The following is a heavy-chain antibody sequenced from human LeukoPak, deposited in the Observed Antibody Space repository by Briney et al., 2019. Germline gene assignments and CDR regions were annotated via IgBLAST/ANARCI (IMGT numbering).Heavy chain of an antibody. CDR2: ISVSAGST. Sequence: GGSLKLSCAASGFTFSTYAMSWVRQAPGKGLEWVSAISVSAGSTYYADSVKGRFTISRDNSKNTLYLQMNRLRAEDTAVYYCASSPGGYWGQGTLVTVSS. D-gene: IGHD3-10*01. V-gene: IGHV3-23*01. CDR3: ASSPGGY. J-gene: IGHJ4*02. CDR1: GFTFSTYA.